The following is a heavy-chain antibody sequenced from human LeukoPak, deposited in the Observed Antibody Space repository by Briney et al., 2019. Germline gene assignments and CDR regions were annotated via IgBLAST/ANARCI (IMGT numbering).Heavy chain of an antibody. Sequence: ASVKVSCKASGYTFTSYDINWVRQATGQGLEWMGWMNPNSGNTGYAQKFQGRVTMTRNTSISTAYMELSSLRSEDTAVYYCARGLNVLRHFDWLPMDVWGQGTTVTVSS. CDR3: ARGLNVLRHFDWLPMDV. CDR1: GYTFTSYD. CDR2: MNPNSGNT. J-gene: IGHJ6*02. D-gene: IGHD3-9*01. V-gene: IGHV1-8*01.